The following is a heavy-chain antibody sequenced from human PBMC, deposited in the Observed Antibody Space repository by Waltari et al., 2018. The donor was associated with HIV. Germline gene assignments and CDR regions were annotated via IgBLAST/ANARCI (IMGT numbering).Heavy chain of an antibody. CDR3: VKEHQYSHSWYSYYGMDV. V-gene: IGHV3-23*01. Sequence: EVQVLESGGALVQPGGSLRLSCAASGFTFSNYGMSWVRQAPGKGMGGVSTMSGSGGSTNSADAVKCRFTVSKDNSKNTLYLQMNSLRAEDTAVYFCVKEHQYSHSWYSYYGMDVWGQGTTVTVSS. CDR2: MSGSGGST. CDR1: GFTFSNYG. J-gene: IGHJ6*02. D-gene: IGHD6-13*01.